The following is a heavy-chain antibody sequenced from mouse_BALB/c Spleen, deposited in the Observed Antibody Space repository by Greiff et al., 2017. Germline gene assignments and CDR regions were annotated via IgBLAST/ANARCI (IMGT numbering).Heavy chain of an antibody. J-gene: IGHJ4*01. Sequence: EVKLVESGGGLVKPGGSLKLSCAASGFTFSSYAMSWVRQTPEKRLEWVATISSGGSYTYYPDSVKGRFTISRDNTKNTLYLQMSSLRSEDTAMYYCARQSSTVSYAMDYWGQGTSVTVSS. CDR3: ARQSSTVSYAMDY. CDR1: GFTFSSYA. V-gene: IGHV5-9-3*01. CDR2: ISSGGSYT. D-gene: IGHD1-1*01.